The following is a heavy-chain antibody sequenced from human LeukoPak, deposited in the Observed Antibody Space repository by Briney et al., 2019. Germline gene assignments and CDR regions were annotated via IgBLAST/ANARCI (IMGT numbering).Heavy chain of an antibody. J-gene: IGHJ4*02. Sequence: GGSLKLSYAASGFTISGSTMHWVRQAPGKGLEGVGRIRSKANNYATAYAASVKGRFTISRDDSKNTAYLQMNSLKTEDTAVYYCTSGSAYWGQGTLVTVSS. CDR1: GFTISGST. CDR3: TSGSAY. V-gene: IGHV3-73*01. CDR2: IRSKANNYAT.